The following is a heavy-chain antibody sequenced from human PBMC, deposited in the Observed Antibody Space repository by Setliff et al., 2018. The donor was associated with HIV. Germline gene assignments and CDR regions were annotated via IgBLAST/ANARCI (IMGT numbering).Heavy chain of an antibody. V-gene: IGHV4-59*11. Sequence: SETLSLTCTAPGVTGGSISSHYWNWIRQHPGKGLEWIGYIYYTGTTKNKPSLKSRVTMSIDTSKNQFFLKLSSVTAAHTDAYYCARGLWFGGSYWFNPWGQGTLVTVSS. CDR2: IYYTGTT. D-gene: IGHD3-10*01. CDR1: GGSISSHY. CDR3: ARGLWFGGSYWFNP. J-gene: IGHJ5*02.